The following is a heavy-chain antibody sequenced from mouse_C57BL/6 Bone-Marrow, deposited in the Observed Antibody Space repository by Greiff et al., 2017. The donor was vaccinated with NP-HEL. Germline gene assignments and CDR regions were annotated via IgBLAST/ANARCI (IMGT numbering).Heavy chain of an antibody. CDR1: GYAFSSSW. J-gene: IGHJ1*03. V-gene: IGHV1-82*01. Sequence: VQLQQSGPELVKPGASVKISCKASGYAFSSSWMNWVKKRPGKGLEWIGRIYPGDGDTNYNGKFKGMSTLTADKSSSTAYMPLRSLTSEDSAVFFCARSRWLRYWYFDVWGTGTTVTVSS. D-gene: IGHD2-2*01. CDR2: IYPGDGDT. CDR3: ARSRWLRYWYFDV.